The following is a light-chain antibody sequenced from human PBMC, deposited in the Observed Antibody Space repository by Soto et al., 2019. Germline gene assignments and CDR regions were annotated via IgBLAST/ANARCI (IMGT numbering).Light chain of an antibody. CDR3: QQYGSSPIT. J-gene: IGKJ5*01. CDR2: GAS. CDR1: QSVSSSY. V-gene: IGKV3-20*01. Sequence: EIVLTQSPGTLSLSPGERATLSCRASQSVSSSYLAWYQQKPGQAPRLLIYGASSRATGIPDRFSGSGSGTDFTLTISRLEPEDFAVYSCQQYGSSPITFGRGTRLEIK.